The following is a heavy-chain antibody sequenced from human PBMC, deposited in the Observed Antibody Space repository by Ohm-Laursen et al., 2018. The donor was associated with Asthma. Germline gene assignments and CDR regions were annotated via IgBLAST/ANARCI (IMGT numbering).Heavy chain of an antibody. D-gene: IGHD3-22*01. V-gene: IGHV1-8*01. CDR1: GYTFTSYD. J-gene: IGHJ6*02. CDR2: MNPNSGNT. Sequence: ASVKVSCKASGYTFTSYDINWVRQATGQGLEWMGWMNPNSGNTGYAQKFQGRVTMTRNTSISTAYMELSSLRSEDTAVYYCALSYYDSSGRYYYYGMDVWGQGTTVTVSS. CDR3: ALSYYDSSGRYYYYGMDV.